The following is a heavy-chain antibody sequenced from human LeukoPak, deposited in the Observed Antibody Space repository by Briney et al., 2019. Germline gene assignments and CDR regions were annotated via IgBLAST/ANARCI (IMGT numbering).Heavy chain of an antibody. CDR3: ARETDSTLFDY. D-gene: IGHD2-2*01. V-gene: IGHV3-48*03. CDR2: ISTTDRTI. Sequence: GGSLRLSCAASGFTVSSNYMNWVRQAPGKGLEWVSYISTTDRTIYYADSVKGRFTISRDNAKNSLYLQMNSLRAEDTAVYYCARETDSTLFDYWGQGTLVTVSS. CDR1: GFTVSSNY. J-gene: IGHJ4*02.